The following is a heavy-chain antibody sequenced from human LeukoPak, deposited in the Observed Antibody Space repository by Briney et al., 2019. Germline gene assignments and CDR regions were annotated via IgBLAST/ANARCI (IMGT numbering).Heavy chain of an antibody. CDR1: GGSISSGSYY. V-gene: IGHV4-61*02. D-gene: IGHD6-6*01. CDR3: ARVKSLEQLGHYYYYMDV. J-gene: IGHJ6*03. CDR2: SYTSGST. Sequence: TSETLSLTCTVSGGSISSGSYYWSWIRQPAGKGLEWIGRSYTSGSTNYNPSLKSRVTISVDTSKNQFSLKLSSVTAADTAVYYCARVKSLEQLGHYYYYMDVWGKGTTVTVSS.